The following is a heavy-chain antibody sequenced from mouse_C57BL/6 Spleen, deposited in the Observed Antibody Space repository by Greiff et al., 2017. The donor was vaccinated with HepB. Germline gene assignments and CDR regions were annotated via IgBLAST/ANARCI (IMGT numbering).Heavy chain of an antibody. CDR2: IDPETGGT. J-gene: IGHJ4*01. CDR3: TKGSGYVNAMDY. D-gene: IGHD3-2*02. CDR1: GYTFTDYE. V-gene: IGHV1-15*01. Sequence: QVQLQQSGAELVRPGASVTLSCKASGYTFTDYEMHWVKQTPVHGLEWIGAIDPETGGTAYNQKFKGKAILTADKSSSTAYMELRSLTSEDSAVYYCTKGSGYVNAMDYWGQGTSVTVSS.